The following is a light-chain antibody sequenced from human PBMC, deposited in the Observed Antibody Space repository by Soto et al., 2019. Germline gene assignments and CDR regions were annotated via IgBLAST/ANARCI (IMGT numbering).Light chain of an antibody. CDR3: QQYGGPPWT. Sequence: EIVLTQSPGTLSLSPGERATLSCRASQSVSSSWLAWYQQKPGQAPRLLIYGASSRATGVPDRFSGSGSGTDFTLTITRLEPEESAVFYCQQYGGPPWTFGQGTKVEIK. CDR2: GAS. J-gene: IGKJ1*01. CDR1: QSVSSSW. V-gene: IGKV3-20*01.